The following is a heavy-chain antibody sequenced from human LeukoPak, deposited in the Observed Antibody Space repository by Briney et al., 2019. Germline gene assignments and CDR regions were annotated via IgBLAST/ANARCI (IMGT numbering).Heavy chain of an antibody. CDR3: ARGSYGHFDY. CDR2: IYHSGST. V-gene: IGHV4-30-2*01. J-gene: IGHJ4*02. CDR1: GGSISSGGYS. Sequence: SETLSLTCAVSGGSISSGGYSWSWIRQPPGKGLEWIGYIYHSGSTYYNPSLKSRVTISVDRSKNQFSLKLSSVTAADTAVYYCARGSYGHFDYRGQGTLVTVSS. D-gene: IGHD1-26*01.